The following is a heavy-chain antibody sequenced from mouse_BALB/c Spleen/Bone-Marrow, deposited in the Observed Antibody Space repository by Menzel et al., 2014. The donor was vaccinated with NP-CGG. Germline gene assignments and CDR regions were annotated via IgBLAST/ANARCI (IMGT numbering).Heavy chain of an antibody. V-gene: IGHV1-69*02. CDR2: IEPSDSYT. Sequence: VQLQDSGAEVVKPGASVKVSCKASGYTFTNYWMQWVKQRPGQGLEWIGEIEPSDSYTNYNQDFKGKATLAVDKSSSTAYMQLSSLTSEDSAVYYCARGRTTVVSDYWGQGTSRTVSS. CDR3: ARGRTTVVSDY. CDR1: GYTFTNYW. D-gene: IGHD1-1*01. J-gene: IGHJ2*02.